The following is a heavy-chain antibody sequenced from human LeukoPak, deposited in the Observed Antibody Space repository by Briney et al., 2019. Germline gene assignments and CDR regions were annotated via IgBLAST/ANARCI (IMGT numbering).Heavy chain of an antibody. CDR3: ARDSYSGSYSYFDY. CDR1: GFTFSSYA. J-gene: IGHJ4*02. D-gene: IGHD1-26*01. Sequence: GGSLRLSCAASGFTFSSYAMSWVRQAPGKGLEWVSGISGSGGSTYYADSVKGRFTISRDNSKNSLYLQMNSLRAEDTALYYCARDSYSGSYSYFDYWGQGTLVTVSS. CDR2: ISGSGGST. V-gene: IGHV3-23*01.